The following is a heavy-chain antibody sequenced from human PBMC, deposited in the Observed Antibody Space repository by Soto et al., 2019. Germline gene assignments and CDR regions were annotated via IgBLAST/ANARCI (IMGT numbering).Heavy chain of an antibody. J-gene: IGHJ2*01. V-gene: IGHV3-23*01. D-gene: IGHD3-10*01. CDR1: GFTFISYA. CDR2: ISGGGDAT. Sequence: EVQLLESGGGLVQPGGSLSPSGAPPGFTFISYAMNWVARAQGKGLQWVSAISGGGDATFYADSVKGRFTISRDNSRNTVTLQMNSLGADDTAVYYCARKVPGSTTRPDYWYFDLWGRGTLVTVSS. CDR3: ARKVPGSTTRPDYWYFDL.